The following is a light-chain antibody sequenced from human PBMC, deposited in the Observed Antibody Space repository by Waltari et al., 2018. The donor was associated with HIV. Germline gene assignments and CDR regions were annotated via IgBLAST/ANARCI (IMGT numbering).Light chain of an antibody. J-gene: IGKJ4*01. CDR2: WAS. CDR3: QQYFNAPIT. V-gene: IGKV4-1*01. CDR1: RSILYNSNNKNY. Sequence: DIVMTQSPDSLALSLGERATINCKSSRSILYNSNNKNYVAWYQQKPGQPPQLLIYWASTREFGVPDRFSGSGSGTNFTLTISSLQTEDVAVYYCQQYFNAPITFGGGTRVEI.